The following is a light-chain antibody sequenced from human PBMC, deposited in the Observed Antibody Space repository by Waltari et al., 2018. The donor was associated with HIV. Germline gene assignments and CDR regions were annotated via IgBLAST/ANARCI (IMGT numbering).Light chain of an antibody. CDR2: AVS. Sequence: QSALTQPASVSGSPGQSITISCTGTSSDVGGYNYVSWYQQHPGKAPKLMIYAVSNRPSGGSNRCSGSKSGNTASLTISGLQAEDEADYYCSSYTSSRSYVFGTGTRVTV. CDR1: SSDVGGYNY. J-gene: IGLJ1*01. V-gene: IGLV2-14*03. CDR3: SSYTSSRSYV.